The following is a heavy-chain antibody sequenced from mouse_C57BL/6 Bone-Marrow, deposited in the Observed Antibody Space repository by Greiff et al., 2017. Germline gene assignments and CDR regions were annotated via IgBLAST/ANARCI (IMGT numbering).Heavy chain of an antibody. J-gene: IGHJ2*01. V-gene: IGHV5-16*01. CDR2: INHAGSST. CDR1: GFTFSDSY. CDR3: ASLPYYIDY. Sequence: EVQLVESEGGLVQPGSSMKFSCTASGFTFSDSYMPWVRQVPEKGLEWVANINHAGSSTYYLDSFKGRFIISRDTAKNILYLQMSSLKSEDTATYYCASLPYYIDYWGQGTTLTVSS.